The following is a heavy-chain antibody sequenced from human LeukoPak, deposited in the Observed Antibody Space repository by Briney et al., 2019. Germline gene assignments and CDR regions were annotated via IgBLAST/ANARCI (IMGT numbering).Heavy chain of an antibody. CDR1: GGSFSGYY. Sequence: SETLSLTCAVYGGSFSGYYWSWIRQPPGKGLEWIGEIYHSGSTNYNPSLKSRVTISVDTSKNQFSLKLSSVTAADTAVYYCARGVVVPAAIRDAPYYYYYGMDVWGQGTTVTVSS. CDR3: ARGVVVPAAIRDAPYYYYYGMDV. V-gene: IGHV4-34*01. D-gene: IGHD2-2*02. CDR2: IYHSGST. J-gene: IGHJ6*02.